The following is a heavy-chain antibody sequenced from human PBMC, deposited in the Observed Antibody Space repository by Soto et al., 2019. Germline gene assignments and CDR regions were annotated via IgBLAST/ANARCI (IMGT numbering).Heavy chain of an antibody. J-gene: IGHJ4*02. V-gene: IGHV3-30*18. CDR3: AKLRVLEWEVQESDY. D-gene: IGHD3-3*01. CDR1: GFTFSSHG. CDR2: IPYDGSHQ. Sequence: QVHLVESGGGVVQPGRSLRLSCAASGFTFSSHGMHWIRQAPGKGLEWVAVIPYDGSHQYYADSVKGRFSISRDNSKNTLYLQMNSLIAEDTAVYYCAKLRVLEWEVQESDYWGQGTLVSVSS.